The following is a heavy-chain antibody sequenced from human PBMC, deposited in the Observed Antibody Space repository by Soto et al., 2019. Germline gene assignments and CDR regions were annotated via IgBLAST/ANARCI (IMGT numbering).Heavy chain of an antibody. Sequence: KTSETLSLTCTVSGCSISSYYWSWIRQPPGKGQEWIGYIYYSGSTNYNPSLKSRVTISVDTSKNQFSLKLSSVTAADTAVYYCARIGGWYDSSGYYWGFDAFDFWGQGTMVTV. J-gene: IGHJ3*01. D-gene: IGHD3-22*01. CDR3: ARIGGWYDSSGYYWGFDAFDF. CDR1: GCSISSYY. V-gene: IGHV4-59*01. CDR2: IYYSGST.